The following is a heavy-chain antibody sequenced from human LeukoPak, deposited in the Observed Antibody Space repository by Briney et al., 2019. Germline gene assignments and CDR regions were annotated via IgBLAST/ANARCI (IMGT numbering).Heavy chain of an antibody. Sequence: GGSQRLSCAASGFTFSSYGMHWVRQAPGKGLEWVAFIRYDGSNKYYADSVKGRFTISRDNSKNTLYLQMNSLRAEDTAVYYCAKDGGYSYGLPRTYYYYMDVWGKGTTVTISS. D-gene: IGHD5-18*01. J-gene: IGHJ6*03. CDR2: IRYDGSNK. CDR3: AKDGGYSYGLPRTYYYYMDV. V-gene: IGHV3-30*02. CDR1: GFTFSSYG.